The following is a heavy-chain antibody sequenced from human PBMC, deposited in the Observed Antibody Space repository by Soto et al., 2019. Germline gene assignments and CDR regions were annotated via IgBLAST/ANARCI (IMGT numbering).Heavy chain of an antibody. J-gene: IGHJ3*02. CDR1: GGSFSGYY. CDR3: ASGYYYDSSGYYVDDAFDI. D-gene: IGHD3-22*01. CDR2: IYHSGST. V-gene: IGHV4-34*01. Sequence: SETLSLTCAVYGGSFSGYYWSWIRQPPGKGLEWIGEIYHSGSTYYNPSLKSRVTISVDRSKNQFSLKLSSVTAADTAVYYCASGYYYDSSGYYVDDAFDIWGQGTMVTVSS.